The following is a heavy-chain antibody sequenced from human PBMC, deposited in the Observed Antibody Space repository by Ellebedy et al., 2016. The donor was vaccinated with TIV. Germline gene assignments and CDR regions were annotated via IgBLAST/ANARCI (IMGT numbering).Heavy chain of an antibody. Sequence: GESLKISCAASGFTFSDNYMSWIRQAPGKGLEWVSYISSSSSYTNYADSVKGRFTISRDNANNSLYLQMNSLRAEDTAVYYCARWTEQWLLSDRTFAFDIWGQGTMVTVSS. D-gene: IGHD6-19*01. V-gene: IGHV3-11*06. J-gene: IGHJ3*02. CDR2: ISSSSSYT. CDR3: ARWTEQWLLSDRTFAFDI. CDR1: GFTFSDNY.